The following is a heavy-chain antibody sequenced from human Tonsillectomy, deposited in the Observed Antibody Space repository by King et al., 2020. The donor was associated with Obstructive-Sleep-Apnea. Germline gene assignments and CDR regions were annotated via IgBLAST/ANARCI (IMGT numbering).Heavy chain of an antibody. CDR1: GFTFSDFH. J-gene: IGHJ2*01. CDR3: ARARDDDYGAYWYFAL. Sequence: VQLVESGGGLVTPGGSLSISCAASGFTFSDFHMTWIRQAPGKGLEWVSHISTSGKTIYYADSVKGRLTISRDNAKNSLYLQINSLRADDTAVYYCARARDDDYGAYWYFALWGRGTLVTVSS. CDR2: ISTSGKTI. V-gene: IGHV3-11*01. D-gene: IGHD4-17*01.